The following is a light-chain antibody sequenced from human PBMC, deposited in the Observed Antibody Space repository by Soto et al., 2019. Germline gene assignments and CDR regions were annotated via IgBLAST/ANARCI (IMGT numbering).Light chain of an antibody. CDR2: QDS. V-gene: IGLV3-1*01. CDR1: KLGDKY. Sequence: ELTQPPSVSVSPGQTASITCSGDKLGDKYACWYQQKPGQSPVLVIYQDSKRPSGIPERFSGSNSGNTATLTISGLQTEDEADYYCCSYAGRVYWVFGGGTKLTVL. CDR3: CSYAGRVYWV. J-gene: IGLJ3*02.